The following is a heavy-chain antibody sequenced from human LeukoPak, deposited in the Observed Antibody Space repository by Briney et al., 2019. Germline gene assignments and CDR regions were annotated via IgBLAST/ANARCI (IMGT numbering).Heavy chain of an antibody. D-gene: IGHD7-27*01. CDR3: AREMGNAFDI. CDR1: GGTFSSYA. J-gene: IGHJ3*02. CDR2: IIPIFGTA. V-gene: IGHV1-69*05. Sequence: ASVKASCKASGGTFSSYAISWVRQAPGQGLEWMGGIIPIFGTANYAQKFQGRVTITTDESTSTAYMELSSLRSEDTAVYYCAREMGNAFDIWGQGTMVTVSS.